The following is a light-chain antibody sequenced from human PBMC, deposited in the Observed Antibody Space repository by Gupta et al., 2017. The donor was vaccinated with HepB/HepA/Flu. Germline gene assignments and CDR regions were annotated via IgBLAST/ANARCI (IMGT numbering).Light chain of an antibody. V-gene: IGKV3-20*01. CDR2: GAS. Sequence: IVLTQSPDTLSLSPGERATLSCRASQSISNNYLAWYQQKPGQAPRLLIYGASSRAAGIPDRFSGSGSGTDFTLAISRLEPEDFAIYYCQHESKLFITFGHGTKVDIK. CDR1: QSISNNY. CDR3: QHESKLFIT. J-gene: IGKJ3*01.